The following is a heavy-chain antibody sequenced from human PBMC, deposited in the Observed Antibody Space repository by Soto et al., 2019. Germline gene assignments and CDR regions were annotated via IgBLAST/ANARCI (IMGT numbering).Heavy chain of an antibody. CDR1: GCTFSSYA. CDR2: ISYDGSNK. J-gene: IGHJ6*02. D-gene: IGHD6-13*01. V-gene: IGHV3-30-3*01. CDR3: ERVTYSTSWYEEVCGNYSYYYGMVV. Sequence: VGSRRRSGAASGCTFSSYAMRCVRQPPGKGLEWLAVISYDGSNKYYADSLKGRFTICRDNSKNTRYLQMNSRRGEDTAVYYCERVTYSTSWYEEVCGNYSYYYGMVVWGRGTTVAVSS.